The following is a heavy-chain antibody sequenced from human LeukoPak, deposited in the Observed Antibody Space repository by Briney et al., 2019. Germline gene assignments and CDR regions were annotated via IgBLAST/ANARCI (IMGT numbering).Heavy chain of an antibody. J-gene: IGHJ4*02. CDR3: ARHLSTYYYGSGSYYNPYYFDY. CDR1: GGSISSSSYY. Sequence: PSETLSLTCTVSGGSISSSSYYWGWIRQPPGKGLGWIGSIYYSGSTYYNPSLKSRVTISVDTSKNQFSLKLSSVTAADTAVYYCARHLSTYYYGSGSYYNPYYFDYWGQGTLVTVSS. CDR2: IYYSGST. D-gene: IGHD3-10*01. V-gene: IGHV4-39*01.